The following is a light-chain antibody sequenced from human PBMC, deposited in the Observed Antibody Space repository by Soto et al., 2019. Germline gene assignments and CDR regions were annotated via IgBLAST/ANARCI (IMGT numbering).Light chain of an antibody. V-gene: IGKV3-11*01. CDR3: QQRSNWPVT. J-gene: IGKJ1*01. CDR2: DAS. Sequence: EIALTQSPATLSLSPGERATHSCRASQSVSSYLAWYQQKPGQAPRLLIYDASSRATGIPARFSGSGSGTEFTLTISSLEPEDFAVYYCQQRSNWPVTFGQGTRVEIK. CDR1: QSVSSY.